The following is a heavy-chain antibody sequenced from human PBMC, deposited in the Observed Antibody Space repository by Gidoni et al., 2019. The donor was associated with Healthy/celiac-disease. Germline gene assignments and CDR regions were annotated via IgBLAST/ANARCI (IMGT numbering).Heavy chain of an antibody. V-gene: IGHV2-5*02. J-gene: IGHJ4*02. CDR2: IYWDDDK. D-gene: IGHD4-17*01. CDR1: GFSLSTSGVG. Sequence: QITLKESGPTLVKPTQTLMLTCTFSGFSLSTSGVGVGWIRQPPGKALEWLALIYWDDDKRYSPSLKSRLTITKDTSKNQVVLTMTNMDPVDTATYYCARSTTVVTPGDYWGQGTLVTVSS. CDR3: ARSTTVVTPGDY.